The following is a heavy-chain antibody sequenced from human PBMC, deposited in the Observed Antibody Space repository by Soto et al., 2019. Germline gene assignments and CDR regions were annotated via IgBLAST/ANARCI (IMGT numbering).Heavy chain of an antibody. CDR1: GFTFSNDW. CDR3: TTTKDRLERPTNAC. Sequence: EVQLVESGGGLVKPGGSLRLSCAGSGFTFSNDWMSWVRRAPGKGLEWVGRIKSDAYGGAIDYAAPVKGRFTISRDDSKNTLFLQMNNRRAEDTAVYSCTTTKDRLERPTNACWGQGTPVIVSS. J-gene: IGHJ4*02. CDR2: IKSDAYGGAI. D-gene: IGHD1-1*01. V-gene: IGHV3-15*01.